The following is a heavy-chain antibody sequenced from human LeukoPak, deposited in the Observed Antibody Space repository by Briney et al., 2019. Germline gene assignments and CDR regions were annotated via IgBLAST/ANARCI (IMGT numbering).Heavy chain of an antibody. D-gene: IGHD5-18*01. V-gene: IGHV4-38-2*01. Sequence: SETLSLTCAVSGYSISSGYYWGWIRQPPGKGLEWIGSIYHSGSTYYNPSLKSRVTISVDTSKNQFSLKLSSVTAADTAVYYCARTPIQLWFGFDYWGQGTLVTVSS. J-gene: IGHJ4*02. CDR1: GYSISSGYY. CDR2: IYHSGST. CDR3: ARTPIQLWFGFDY.